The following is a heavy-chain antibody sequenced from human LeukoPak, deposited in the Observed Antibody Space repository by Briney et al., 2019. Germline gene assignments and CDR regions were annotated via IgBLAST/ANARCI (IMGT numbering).Heavy chain of an antibody. CDR3: AKHRRVATIRAPFDY. Sequence: PGRSLRLSCAASGFTFSSYGMHWVRQAPGKGLEWVAFIRYDGSNKCYADSVKGRFTISRDNSKNTLYLQMNSLRAEDTAVYYCAKHRRVATIRAPFDYWGQGTLVTVSS. CDR2: IRYDGSNK. V-gene: IGHV3-30*02. CDR1: GFTFSSYG. D-gene: IGHD5-12*01. J-gene: IGHJ4*02.